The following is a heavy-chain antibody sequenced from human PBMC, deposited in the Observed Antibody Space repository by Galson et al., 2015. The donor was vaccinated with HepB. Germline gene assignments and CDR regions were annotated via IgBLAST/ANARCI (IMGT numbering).Heavy chain of an antibody. Sequence: SLRLSCAASGFTFDDYAMHWVRQAPGKGLEWVSGISWNSASIAYADSAKGRFTISRDNAKNSLYLQMNSLRAEDTALYYCAKGPRCSSITCYEGGYVNWGQGTLVTVSS. CDR3: AKGPRCSSITCYEGGYVN. D-gene: IGHD2-2*01. J-gene: IGHJ4*02. CDR1: GFTFDDYA. V-gene: IGHV3-9*01. CDR2: ISWNSASI.